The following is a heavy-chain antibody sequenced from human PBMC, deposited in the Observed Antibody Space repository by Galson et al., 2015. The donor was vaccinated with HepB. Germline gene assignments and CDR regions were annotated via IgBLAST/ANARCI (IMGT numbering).Heavy chain of an antibody. CDR3: ARSYGDHAYYYYGMDV. Sequence: SLRLSCAASGCTFSSYGMHWVRQAPGKGLEWVAVIWYDGSNKYYADSVKGRFTISRDNSKNTLYLQMNSLRAEDTAVYYCARSYGDHAYYYYGMDVWGQGTTVTVSS. D-gene: IGHD4-17*01. V-gene: IGHV3-33*01. CDR1: GCTFSSYG. CDR2: IWYDGSNK. J-gene: IGHJ6*02.